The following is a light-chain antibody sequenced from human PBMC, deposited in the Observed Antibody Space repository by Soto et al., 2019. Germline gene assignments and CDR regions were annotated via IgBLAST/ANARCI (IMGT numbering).Light chain of an antibody. CDR3: RQYYTAPEA. Sequence: DIQMTQSPSSLSASVGDRVTITCRASQGISNYLAWYQQRPGEVPNLLIYATSTLPSGVPAQFHGSGSGTAFTPPNSRLQPEDVATYYRRQYYTAPEAFGQGTKVEIK. J-gene: IGKJ1*01. V-gene: IGKV1-27*01. CDR2: ATS. CDR1: QGISNY.